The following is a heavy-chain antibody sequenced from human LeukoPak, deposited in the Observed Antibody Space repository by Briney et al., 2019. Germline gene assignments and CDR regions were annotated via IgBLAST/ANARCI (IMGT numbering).Heavy chain of an antibody. V-gene: IGHV4-59*08. CDR1: GGSISSFY. D-gene: IGHD5-12*01. CDR3: ARHRLRFSPYDY. Sequence: SETLSLTCTVSGGSISSFYWGWIRQPPGKGLEWIGYIYYSGSTNYNPSLKSRVTISVDTSKNQFSLKLSSVTAADTAVYYCARHRLRFSPYDYWGQGTLVTVSS. CDR2: IYYSGST. J-gene: IGHJ4*02.